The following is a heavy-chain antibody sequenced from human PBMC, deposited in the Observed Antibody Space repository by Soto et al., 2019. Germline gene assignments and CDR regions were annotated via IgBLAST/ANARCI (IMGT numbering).Heavy chain of an antibody. CDR3: AKPHGPRTDYYYGMDV. D-gene: IGHD1-1*01. J-gene: IGHJ6*02. CDR2: ISYDGSNK. V-gene: IGHV3-30*18. CDR1: GFTFSSYG. Sequence: PGGSLRLSXAASGFTFSSYGMHWVRQAPGKGLEWVAVISYDGSNKYYADSVKGRFTISRDNSKNTLYLQMNSLRAEDTAVYYCAKPHGPRTDYYYGMDVWGQGTTVTVSS.